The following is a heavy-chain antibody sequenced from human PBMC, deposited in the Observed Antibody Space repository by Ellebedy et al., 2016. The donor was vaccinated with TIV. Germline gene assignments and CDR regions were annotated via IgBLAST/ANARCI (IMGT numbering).Heavy chain of an antibody. CDR3: GRGEGGNGFFDI. J-gene: IGHJ3*02. CDR1: GGSISSGYYA. D-gene: IGHD4-23*01. V-gene: IGHV4-30-2*01. Sequence: MPSETLSLTCAVSGGSISSGYYAWSWIRQPSGKGLEWIGYIYLSGRTYYNPSLKSRVTISVDTSRNQFSLRLTSVTAADTAVYFCGRGEGGNGFFDIWGQGALVAVAS. CDR2: IYLSGRT.